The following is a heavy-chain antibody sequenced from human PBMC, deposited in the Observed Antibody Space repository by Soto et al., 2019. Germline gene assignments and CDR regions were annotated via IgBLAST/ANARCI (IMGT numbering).Heavy chain of an antibody. CDR1: GGSVSGDSNF. Sequence: SYTLSLTCTVSGGSVSGDSNFWSWIRQPPGKGLEWIGYIYYSGPSRYNPSLESRVTISIDSSKNQVSLTLTSVTAADTAVYYCARGYSHYAHWGRGTRVTVSS. V-gene: IGHV4-61*01. D-gene: IGHD4-4*01. J-gene: IGHJ4*02. CDR3: ARGYSHYAH. CDR2: IYYSGPS.